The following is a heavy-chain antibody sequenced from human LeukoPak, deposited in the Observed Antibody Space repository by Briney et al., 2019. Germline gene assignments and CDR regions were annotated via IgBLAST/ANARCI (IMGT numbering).Heavy chain of an antibody. D-gene: IGHD3-10*01. CDR1: GGSISSGSYY. CDR3: ARVLWFGGPYGMDV. CDR2: IYTSGST. Sequence: PSQTLSLTCTVSGGSISSGSYYWSWTRQPAGKGLEWIGRIYTSGSTNYNPSLKSRVTISVDTSKNQFSLKLSSVTAADTAVYYCARVLWFGGPYGMDVWGQGTTVTVSS. V-gene: IGHV4-61*02. J-gene: IGHJ6*02.